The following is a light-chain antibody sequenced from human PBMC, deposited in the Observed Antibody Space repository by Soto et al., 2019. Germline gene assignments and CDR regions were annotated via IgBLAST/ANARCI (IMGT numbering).Light chain of an antibody. J-gene: IGLJ2*01. CDR1: SSDVGGYNY. CDR2: DVS. Sequence: QSALTQPASVSGSPGQSLTISCTGTSSDVGGYNYVSWYQQHPGEAPKLMLYDVSVRPSGVSNRFSGSKSGNTASLTISGLQAEDAADYYCSSYSISRTLVVFGGGTKLTVL. CDR3: SSYSISRTLVV. V-gene: IGLV2-14*03.